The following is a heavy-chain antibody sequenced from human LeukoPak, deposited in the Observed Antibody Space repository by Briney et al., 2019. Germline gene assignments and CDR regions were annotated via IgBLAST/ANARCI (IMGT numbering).Heavy chain of an antibody. CDR3: AREDTALRDFDY. Sequence: ASVNVSCKASGYTFTSYGISWVRQAGGQEREWMGWISAYNGNTNYAQKLQGRVTMTTDKSRSKAYMELRSLRSDDTAVYYCAREDTALRDFDYWGQGTLVTVYS. D-gene: IGHD5-18*01. J-gene: IGHJ4*02. CDR1: GYTFTSYG. V-gene: IGHV1-18*01. CDR2: ISAYNGNT.